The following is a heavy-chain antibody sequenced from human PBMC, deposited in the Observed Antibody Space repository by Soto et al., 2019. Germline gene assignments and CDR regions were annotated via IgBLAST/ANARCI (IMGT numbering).Heavy chain of an antibody. CDR1: GGSISDHY. CDR2: VLRHEFV. Sequence: QMHLQESGPGLVKPSETLSLTCTVSGGSISDHYLSWTRQPPGKGLEWIGYVLRHEFVGTNPSLTSRVTISVDTSKKQFSLRLNSVTAADTAVYYCVAGPDHAKSAYWGQGTLVTVSS. J-gene: IGHJ4*01. V-gene: IGHV4-59*11. CDR3: VAGPDHAKSAY.